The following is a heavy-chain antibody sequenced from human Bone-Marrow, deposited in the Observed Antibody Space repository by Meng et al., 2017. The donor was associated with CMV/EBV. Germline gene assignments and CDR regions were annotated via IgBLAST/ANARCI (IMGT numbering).Heavy chain of an antibody. CDR1: GFTFSNYW. Sequence: GASLKISCAASGFTFSNYWMTWVRQAPGKGLEWVANIKQDGSEKYYLDSVKGRFTISRDNAKNSLYLQMNSLRAEDTAIYYWAREAYKYPYWGPGDLVNVAS. V-gene: IGHV3-7*01. J-gene: IGHJ4*01. D-gene: IGHD1-14*01. CDR2: IKQDGSEK. CDR3: AREAYKYPY.